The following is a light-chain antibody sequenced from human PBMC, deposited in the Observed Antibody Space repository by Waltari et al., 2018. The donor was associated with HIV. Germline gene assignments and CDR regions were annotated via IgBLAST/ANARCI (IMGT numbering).Light chain of an antibody. J-gene: IGLJ1*01. CDR2: YDD. CDR1: SSNIGNNA. V-gene: IGLV1-36*01. Sequence: QSVLNQPPSVSEAPRQKVTISCSGSSSNIGNNAVNWYQQAPGKAPKLLIYYDDLLPSGVSDRVSGSKSGTSAALASSGLQSEDEADYYCCSYAGTCYVCGSGTKVTVL. CDR3: CSYAGTCYV.